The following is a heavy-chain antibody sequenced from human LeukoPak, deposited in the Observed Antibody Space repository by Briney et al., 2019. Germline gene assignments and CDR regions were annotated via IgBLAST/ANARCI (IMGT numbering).Heavy chain of an antibody. CDR2: INHSGST. J-gene: IGHJ3*02. CDR3: AKLWCGELLYSDVFDI. D-gene: IGHD3-10*01. V-gene: IGHV4-34*01. Sequence: SETLSLTCAVYGGSFSGYYWSWIRQPPGKGLEWIGEINHSGSTNYNPSLKSGVTISVDTSKNQFSLKLSSVTAADTAVYFCAKLWCGELLYSDVFDICGQGTMVTVYS. CDR1: GGSFSGYY.